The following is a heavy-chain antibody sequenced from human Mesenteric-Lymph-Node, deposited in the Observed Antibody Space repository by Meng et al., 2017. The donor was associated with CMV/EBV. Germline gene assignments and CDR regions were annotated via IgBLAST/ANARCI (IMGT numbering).Heavy chain of an antibody. D-gene: IGHD3-9*01. V-gene: IGHV4-34*01. Sequence: QGPFPPGGAGLLKPSETLSVTCAVYGGSFSGYYWNWIRQSPEKGLEWIGEINHSGSTTYNPSFTSRIIISVDTSTNQISLNMSSVTAADTAVYYCARGSSYDILTGYFDYWGQGALITVSS. CDR2: INHSGST. CDR3: ARGSSYDILTGYFDY. CDR1: GGSFSGYY. J-gene: IGHJ4*02.